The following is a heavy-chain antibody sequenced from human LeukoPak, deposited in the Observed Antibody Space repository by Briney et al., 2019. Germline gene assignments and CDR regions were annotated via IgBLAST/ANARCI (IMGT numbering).Heavy chain of an antibody. CDR3: ARGDSSGYRYSSDS. V-gene: IGHV4-39*01. D-gene: IGHD3-22*01. Sequence: SETLSLTCTVSGGSLSSRSHYWGWIRQPPGKGLEWIGNIYYSGNSYYNPSLRSRVTISVDTSKNQFSLKLTSVTAVDTAVYYCARGDSSGYRYSSDSWGQGTLVTVSS. J-gene: IGHJ4*02. CDR1: GGSLSSRSHY. CDR2: IYYSGNS.